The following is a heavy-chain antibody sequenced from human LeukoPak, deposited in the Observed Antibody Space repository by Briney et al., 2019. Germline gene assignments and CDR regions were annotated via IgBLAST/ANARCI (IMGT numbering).Heavy chain of an antibody. J-gene: IGHJ4*02. CDR1: GYTFTSYG. D-gene: IGHD3-22*01. Sequence: ASVKVSCKASGYTFTSYGISWVRQAPGQGLEWMGWISAYNGNTNYAQKLQGGVTMTTDTSTSTAYMELRSLRSDDTAVYYCARFALRSYYYDSSGSQVDYWGQGTLVTVSS. CDR3: ARFALRSYYYDSSGSQVDY. V-gene: IGHV1-18*01. CDR2: ISAYNGNT.